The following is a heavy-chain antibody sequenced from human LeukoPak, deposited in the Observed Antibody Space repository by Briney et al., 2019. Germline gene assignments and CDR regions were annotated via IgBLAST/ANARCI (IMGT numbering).Heavy chain of an antibody. CDR1: GFTFSSYA. D-gene: IGHD2-21*02. Sequence: GRSLRLSCAASGFTFSSYAMHWVRQAPGKGLEWVAVIWYDGSNKYYADSVKGRFTISRDNSKNTLYLQMNSLRAEDTAVYYCATAYCGGDCYSDDYWGQGTLVTVSS. J-gene: IGHJ4*02. CDR3: ATAYCGGDCYSDDY. V-gene: IGHV3-33*08. CDR2: IWYDGSNK.